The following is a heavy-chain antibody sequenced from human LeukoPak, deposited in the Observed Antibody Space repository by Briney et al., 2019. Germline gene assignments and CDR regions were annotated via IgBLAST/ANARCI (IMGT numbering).Heavy chain of an antibody. CDR3: ARVAYSGYDFVY. CDR1: GFAVSNNY. J-gene: IGHJ4*02. CDR2: IYSGGST. Sequence: GGSLRLSCAASGFAVSNNYMSWVRQAPGKGLEWVSVIYSGGSTYYADSVKGRFTISRDNSKNTLYLQMNSLRAEDTAVYYCARVAYSGYDFVYWGQGTLVTVSS. D-gene: IGHD5-12*01. V-gene: IGHV3-53*01.